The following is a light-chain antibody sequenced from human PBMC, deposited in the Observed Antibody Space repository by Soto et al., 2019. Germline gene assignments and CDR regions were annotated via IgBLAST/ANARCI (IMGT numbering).Light chain of an antibody. CDR1: QSFSTN. CDR3: QQGYRSPPT. Sequence: DIQMTQSPSSLSASVGDRVAITCRASQSFSTNLNWYQQKPGKVPKLLIYAASSLQSGVPSRFSGSGSGTDFTLTISSLQPEDFATYYCQQGYRSPPTFGQGTKV. V-gene: IGKV1-39*01. CDR2: AAS. J-gene: IGKJ1*01.